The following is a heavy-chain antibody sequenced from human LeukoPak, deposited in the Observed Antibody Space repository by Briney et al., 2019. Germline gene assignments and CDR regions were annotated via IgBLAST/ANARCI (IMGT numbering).Heavy chain of an antibody. CDR2: IYHSGST. D-gene: IGHD3-22*01. CDR1: GGSISSGYY. J-gene: IGHJ5*02. CDR3: AREYYDSMGWFDP. Sequence: SQTLSLTCTVSGGSISSGYYWGWIRQPPGKGLEWIGSIYHSGSTYYNPSLKSRVTISLDTSKNQFSLKLSSVTAADTAVYYCAREYYDSMGWFDPWGQGTLVTVSS. V-gene: IGHV4-38-2*02.